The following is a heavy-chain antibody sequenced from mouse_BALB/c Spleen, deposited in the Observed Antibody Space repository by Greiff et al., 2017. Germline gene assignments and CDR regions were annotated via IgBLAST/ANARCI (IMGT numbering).Heavy chain of an antibody. CDR2: ISSGGSYT. J-gene: IGHJ4*01. D-gene: IGHD2-12*01. CDR1: GFTFSSYA. V-gene: IGHV5-9-4*01. CDR3: ARGAPFTTLAMDY. Sequence: EVQVVESGGGLVKPGGSLKLSCAASGFTFSSYAMSWVRQSPEKRLEWVAEISSGGSYTYYPDTVTGRFTISRDNAKNTLYLEMSSLRSEDTAMYYCARGAPFTTLAMDYWGQGTSVTVSS.